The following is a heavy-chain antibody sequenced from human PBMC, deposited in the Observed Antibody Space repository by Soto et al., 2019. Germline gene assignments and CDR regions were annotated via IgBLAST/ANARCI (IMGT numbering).Heavy chain of an antibody. CDR1: GGSISTYY. J-gene: IGHJ4*02. CDR3: ARNSYFDS. Sequence: SETLSLTCVISGGSISTYYWSWIRQPPGKGLEWIGYILNTGDTNYNPSLKSRVTISLDMSKSQFSLNLTSVTAADTAVYYCARNSYFDSWGQGTLVTVSS. CDR2: ILNTGDT. V-gene: IGHV4-59*01.